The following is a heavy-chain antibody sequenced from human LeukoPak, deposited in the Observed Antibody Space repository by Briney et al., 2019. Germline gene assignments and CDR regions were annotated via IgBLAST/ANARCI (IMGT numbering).Heavy chain of an antibody. CDR2: IKQDGSEK. Sequence: GSLRLSCAASGFTFSRYWMSWVRQAPGKGLEWVANIKQDGSEKYYVDSVKGRFTISRDNAKNSLYLQMNSLRAEDTAVYYCAKSGYNRFDYWGQGTLVTVSS. D-gene: IGHD5-24*01. J-gene: IGHJ4*02. V-gene: IGHV3-7*03. CDR3: AKSGYNRFDY. CDR1: GFTFSRYW.